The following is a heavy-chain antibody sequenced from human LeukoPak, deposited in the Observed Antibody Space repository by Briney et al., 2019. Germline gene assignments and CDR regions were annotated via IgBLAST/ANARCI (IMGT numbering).Heavy chain of an antibody. J-gene: IGHJ4*02. CDR1: GFTFSSYS. Sequence: GGSLRLSCAASGFTFSSYSMNWVRQAPGKGLEWVSSISSSGSYKYNADSVKGRFSISRDDAKNSLYLQMDSLRAEDTAVYYCARGTLVRGVSDYWGQGTLVTVSS. V-gene: IGHV3-21*01. CDR2: ISSSGSYK. CDR3: ARGTLVRGVSDY. D-gene: IGHD3-10*01.